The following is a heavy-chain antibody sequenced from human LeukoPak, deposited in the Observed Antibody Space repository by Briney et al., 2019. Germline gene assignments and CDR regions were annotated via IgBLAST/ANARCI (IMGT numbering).Heavy chain of an antibody. Sequence: SDTLSLTCTVSGGSISSSSYYWGWIRQPPGKGLEWIGHIYTSGSTNYNPSLKSRVTMSIDTSKNQFSLTLSSVTAADTAVYYCARARRLYYYDSSAYLGTWGQGTLVTVSS. CDR2: IYTSGST. CDR1: GGSISSSSYY. CDR3: ARARRLYYYDSSAYLGT. V-gene: IGHV4-61*05. J-gene: IGHJ5*02. D-gene: IGHD3-22*01.